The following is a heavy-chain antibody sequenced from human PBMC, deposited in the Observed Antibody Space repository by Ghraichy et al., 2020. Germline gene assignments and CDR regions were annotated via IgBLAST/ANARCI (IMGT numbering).Heavy chain of an antibody. CDR2: IKQDGSEK. Sequence: CAASGFTFNTYYMTWVRQAPGEGLEWVANIKQDGSEKYYVDSVKGRFTISRDNAKDSVYLQMNSLRAEDTAVYYCGRGGYIYGSNPIDYWGQGSQVIVSS. CDR3: GRGGYIYGSNPIDY. J-gene: IGHJ4*02. CDR1: GFTFNTYY. D-gene: IGHD5-18*01. V-gene: IGHV3-7*04.